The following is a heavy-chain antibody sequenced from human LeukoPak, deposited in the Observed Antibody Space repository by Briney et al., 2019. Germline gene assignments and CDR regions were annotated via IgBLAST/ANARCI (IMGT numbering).Heavy chain of an antibody. V-gene: IGHV5-51*01. CDR2: IHLGDSVT. D-gene: IGHD6-13*01. Sequence: GESLKISCKGSGYSFTYYWIGWVRQMPGKGLEWMGIIHLGDSVTRYSPSFQGQVTISADKSIRTAYLQWTSLRASDTAMYYCARVSNLGADGDWFDPWGQGTMVTVSS. J-gene: IGHJ5*02. CDR1: GYSFTYYW. CDR3: ARVSNLGADGDWFDP.